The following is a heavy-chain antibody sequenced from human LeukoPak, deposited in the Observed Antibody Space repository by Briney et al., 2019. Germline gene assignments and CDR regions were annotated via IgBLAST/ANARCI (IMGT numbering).Heavy chain of an antibody. D-gene: IGHD1-26*01. Sequence: ATVKVSCKASGYTFTSYYMHWVRQAPGQGLEWMGIINPSGGSTSYAQKFQGRVTMTRDMSTSTVYMELSSLRSEDTAVYYCARGGVGADRYYYYYMDVWGKGTTVTVSS. CDR3: ARGGVGADRYYYYYMDV. CDR1: GYTFTSYY. CDR2: INPSGGST. V-gene: IGHV1-46*01. J-gene: IGHJ6*03.